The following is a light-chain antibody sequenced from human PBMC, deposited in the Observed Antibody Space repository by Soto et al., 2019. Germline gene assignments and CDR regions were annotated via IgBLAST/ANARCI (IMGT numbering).Light chain of an antibody. J-gene: IGLJ2*01. CDR1: GTDVGAYNF. Sequence: QSALTQPASVSGSPGQSITISCAGSGTDVGAYNFVSWYQQYSGKVPKLIIYEVTKRPSGVSNRFSGSKSATTASLTISGLQPDDEADYYCRSYSSTTTLTFGTGTKLTVL. CDR2: EVT. V-gene: IGLV2-14*03. CDR3: RSYSSTTTLT.